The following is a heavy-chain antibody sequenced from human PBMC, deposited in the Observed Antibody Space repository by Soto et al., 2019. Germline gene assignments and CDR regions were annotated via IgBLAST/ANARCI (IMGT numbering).Heavy chain of an antibody. D-gene: IGHD3-9*01. CDR3: ARDHYDILTGYGPPPYYMDA. Sequence: ASVKVSCKASGYTFTSYGISWVRQAPGQGLEWMGWISAYNGNTNYAQKLQGRVTMTTDTSTSTAYMELRSLRSDDTAVYYCARDHYDILTGYGPPPYYMDAWGKGTTVTVS. CDR1: GYTFTSYG. CDR2: ISAYNGNT. J-gene: IGHJ6*03. V-gene: IGHV1-18*01.